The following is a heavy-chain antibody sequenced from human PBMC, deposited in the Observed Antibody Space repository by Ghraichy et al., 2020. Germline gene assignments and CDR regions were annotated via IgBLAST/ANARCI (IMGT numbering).Heavy chain of an antibody. Sequence: GGSLRLSCAASGFTLSTYSMNWVRQAPGKGLEWVSYISSSSRTKYYADSVKGRFTISRDNAKNSLYLQMNSLRDEDTAVYYCARDPNIVGAPAGWFDPWGQGTLVTVSS. CDR3: ARDPNIVGAPAGWFDP. J-gene: IGHJ5*02. CDR2: ISSSSRTK. V-gene: IGHV3-48*02. CDR1: GFTLSTYS. D-gene: IGHD1-26*01.